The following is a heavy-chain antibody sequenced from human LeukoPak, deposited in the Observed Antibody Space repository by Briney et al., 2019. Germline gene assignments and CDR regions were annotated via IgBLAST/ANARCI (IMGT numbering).Heavy chain of an antibody. CDR1: GFTFSSYG. D-gene: IGHD6-13*01. CDR2: IWYDGSSK. CDR3: ARDCRAAAAYYYYGMDV. J-gene: IGHJ6*04. V-gene: IGHV3-33*01. Sequence: PGRSLRLSCAASGFTFSSYGMHWVRQAPGKGLEWVAVIWYDGSSKYYADSVKGRFTISRDNPKNTLYLQMNSLRAEDTAVYYCARDCRAAAAYYYYGMDVWGKGTTVTVSS.